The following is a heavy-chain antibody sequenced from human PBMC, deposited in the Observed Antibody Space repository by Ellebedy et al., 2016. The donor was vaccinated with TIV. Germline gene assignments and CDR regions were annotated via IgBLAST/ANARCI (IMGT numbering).Heavy chain of an antibody. Sequence: PGGSLRLSCAASGFSFSAYGMNWVRQAPGRGLEYVSSISDNSNYIYYADSVKGRFTISRDNAKKSLYLQMNSLRADDTAVYYCVREYNVNSGGPGNYWGQGTLVTVSS. J-gene: IGHJ4*02. V-gene: IGHV3-21*01. CDR1: GFSFSAYG. CDR3: VREYNVNSGGPGNY. D-gene: IGHD1-14*01. CDR2: ISDNSNYI.